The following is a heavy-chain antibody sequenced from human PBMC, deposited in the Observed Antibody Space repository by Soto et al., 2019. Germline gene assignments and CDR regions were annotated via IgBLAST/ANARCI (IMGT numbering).Heavy chain of an antibody. CDR1: GYIFATYG. CDR2: ISAYNGDT. Sequence: ASVKVSCKASGYIFATYGISWVRQAPGQGLEWVGWISAYNGDTNYAQSVQGRVTMTTDTSTSTAYMELRSLRSDDTAVYYCARDLIAVRPGWFDPWGQGTLVTVSS. CDR3: ARDLIAVRPGWFDP. J-gene: IGHJ5*02. D-gene: IGHD6-6*01. V-gene: IGHV1-18*01.